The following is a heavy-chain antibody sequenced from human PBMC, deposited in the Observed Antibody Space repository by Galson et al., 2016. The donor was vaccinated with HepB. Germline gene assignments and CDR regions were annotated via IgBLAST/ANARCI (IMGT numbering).Heavy chain of an antibody. Sequence: SVKVSCKASGYSFTSYYLHWVRQAPGQGLEWMGILNPRAGSTSYAQKFQGRVTVTRDTSTRTIYMELSSLGSEDTAVDYRARDLADYGDHWGQGTLVTVSS. CDR2: LNPRAGST. J-gene: IGHJ4*02. D-gene: IGHD4/OR15-4a*01. V-gene: IGHV1-46*01. CDR3: ARDLADYGDH. CDR1: GYSFTSYY.